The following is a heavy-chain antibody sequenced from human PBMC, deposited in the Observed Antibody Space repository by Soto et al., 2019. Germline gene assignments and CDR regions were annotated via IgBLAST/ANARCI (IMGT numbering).Heavy chain of an antibody. D-gene: IGHD6-13*01. J-gene: IGHJ4*02. V-gene: IGHV1-18*01. CDR3: ARDLGIAAPGALFDY. CDR1: GYRFTNYG. CDR2: ISAYNGNT. Sequence: ASVKVSCKASGYRFTNYGVSWVRQAPGQGLEWMGWISAYNGNTNYAQKLQGRVTMTTDTSTSTAYMDLRSLRSDDTAVYYCARDLGIAAPGALFDYWGQGTLVTVSS.